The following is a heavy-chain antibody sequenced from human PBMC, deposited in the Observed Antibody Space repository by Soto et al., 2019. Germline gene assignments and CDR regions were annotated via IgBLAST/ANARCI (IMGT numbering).Heavy chain of an antibody. D-gene: IGHD4-4*01. CDR1: GFTFSSYS. CDR2: ISSSSSTI. CDR3: ARDRIEYSNYHHGMDV. V-gene: IGHV3-48*02. Sequence: GGSLRLSCAASGFTFSSYSMNWVRQAPGKGLEWVSYISSSSSTIYYADSVKGRFTISRDNAKNSLYLQMNSLRDEDTAVYYCARDRIEYSNYHHGMDVWGQGTTVTVSS. J-gene: IGHJ6*02.